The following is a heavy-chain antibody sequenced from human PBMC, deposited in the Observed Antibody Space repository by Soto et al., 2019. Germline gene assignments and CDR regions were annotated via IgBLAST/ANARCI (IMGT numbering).Heavy chain of an antibody. D-gene: IGHD3-3*01. J-gene: IGHJ6*03. CDR3: ARGLVKVQSYDFWQVEEDYYYYYMDV. CDR1: GYALSVYD. V-gene: IGHV1-8*01. Sequence: ASLTGSCQASGYALSVYDSNRVRQATGQGLEWMGWMNTNSGNTGYAQKFQGRVTMTRNTSISTAYMELSSLRSEDTAVYYCARGLVKVQSYDFWQVEEDYYYYYMDVWGKGTTVTVSS. CDR2: MNTNSGNT.